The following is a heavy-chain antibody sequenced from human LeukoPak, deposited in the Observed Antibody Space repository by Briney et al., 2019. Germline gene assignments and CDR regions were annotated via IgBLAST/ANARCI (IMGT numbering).Heavy chain of an antibody. D-gene: IGHD3-22*01. Sequence: GGSLRLSCAASGFTFSSYSMNWVRQAPGKGLEWVSSISSSSSYIYYADSVKGRLTISRDNAKNSLYLQMNSLRAEDTAVYYCARSYYYDSSGYPAYFQHWGQGTLVTVSS. CDR1: GFTFSSYS. CDR3: ARSYYYDSSGYPAYFQH. CDR2: ISSSSSYI. V-gene: IGHV3-21*01. J-gene: IGHJ1*01.